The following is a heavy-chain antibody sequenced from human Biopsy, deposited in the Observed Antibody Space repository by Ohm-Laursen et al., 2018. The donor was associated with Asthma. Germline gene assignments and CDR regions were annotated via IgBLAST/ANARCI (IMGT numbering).Heavy chain of an antibody. V-gene: IGHV3-7*01. D-gene: IGHD3-3*02. CDR3: ARTFHFWSPYHAEHYQL. CDR1: GFTFSSYP. CDR2: IKHDGSEN. J-gene: IGHJ1*01. Sequence: SLRLSCAASGFTFSSYPMNWVRQAPGRGLEWVANIKHDGSENNHVDSLKGRFTISRDNAKNSLYLQMNSLRAEDTAVYYCARTFHFWSPYHAEHYQLWGQGTLVTVSS.